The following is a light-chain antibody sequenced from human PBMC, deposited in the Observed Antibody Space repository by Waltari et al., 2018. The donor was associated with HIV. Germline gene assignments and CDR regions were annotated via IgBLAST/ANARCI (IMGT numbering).Light chain of an antibody. CDR1: DIDIGNYNL. Sequence: QSALTPPASVSGNPGQSVTITCTGTDIDIGNYNLVSWFQQHPGKAPKLLIYDVSKRPSGFSSRFSGSKSGYFASLTISGLLTEDESSYYCLTYVSKTSTWQFGGGTYLTV. V-gene: IGLV2-23*02. CDR2: DVS. CDR3: LTYVSKTSTWQ. J-gene: IGLJ3*02.